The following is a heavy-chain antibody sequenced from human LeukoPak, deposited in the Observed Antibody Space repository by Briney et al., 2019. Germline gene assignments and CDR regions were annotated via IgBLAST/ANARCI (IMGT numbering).Heavy chain of an antibody. CDR1: GYTFTSYG. V-gene: IGHV1-18*01. CDR3: ARGKKRFGELLHAFDI. Sequence: ASVKVSCKASGYTFTSYGISWVRQAPGQGLEWMGWISAYNGNTNYAQKLQGRVTMTTDTSTSTAYMELRSLRSDDTAVYYCARGKKRFGELLHAFDIWGQGTMVTVSS. D-gene: IGHD3-10*01. J-gene: IGHJ3*02. CDR2: ISAYNGNT.